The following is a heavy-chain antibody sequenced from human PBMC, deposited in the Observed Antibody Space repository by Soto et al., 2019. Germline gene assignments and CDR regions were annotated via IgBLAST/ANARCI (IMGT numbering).Heavy chain of an antibody. CDR2: IIPIFGTA. CDR3: AREVRGYQLLRIHYYYYGMDV. J-gene: IGHJ6*02. CDR1: GGTFSSYA. D-gene: IGHD2-2*01. V-gene: IGHV1-69*13. Sequence: SVKVSCKASGGTFSSYAISWVRQAPGQGLEWMGGIIPIFGTANYAQKFQGRVTITADESTSTAYMELSSLRSEDTAVYYCAREVRGYQLLRIHYYYYGMDVWGQGTTVTVSS.